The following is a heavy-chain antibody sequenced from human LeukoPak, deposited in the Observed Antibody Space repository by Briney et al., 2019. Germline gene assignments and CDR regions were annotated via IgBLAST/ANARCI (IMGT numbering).Heavy chain of an antibody. CDR1: GFTLSDYY. J-gene: IGHJ4*02. V-gene: IGHV3-11*01. Sequence: PGGSLRLSCAASGFTLSDYYMSWIRQAPGKGLEWVSYISSSGSSIYYADSVKGRFTISRDSAKNSLFLEMNSLRAEDTAVYYCARGGYNSGWYSSPDYWGQGTLVTVSS. CDR3: ARGGYNSGWYSSPDY. D-gene: IGHD6-19*01. CDR2: ISSSGSSI.